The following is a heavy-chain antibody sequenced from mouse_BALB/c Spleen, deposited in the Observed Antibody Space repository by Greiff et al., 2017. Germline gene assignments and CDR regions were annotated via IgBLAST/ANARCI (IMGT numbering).Heavy chain of an antibody. J-gene: IGHJ4*01. Sequence: VQLQQPGPELVKPGASVKISCKASGYSFTGYFMNWVMQSHGKSLEWIGRINPYNGDTFYNQKFKGKATLTVDKSSSTAHMELRSLASEDSAVYYCARSYGNYGAMDYWGQGTSVTVSS. V-gene: IGHV1-20*02. CDR1: GYSFTGYF. CDR3: ARSYGNYGAMDY. D-gene: IGHD2-1*01. CDR2: INPYNGDT.